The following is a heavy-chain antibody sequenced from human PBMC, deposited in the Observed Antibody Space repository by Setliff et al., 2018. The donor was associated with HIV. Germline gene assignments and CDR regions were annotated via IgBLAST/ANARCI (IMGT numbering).Heavy chain of an antibody. CDR3: ARDLRFDP. CDR1: GGSFTNYY. Sequence: SETLSLTCVVYGGSFTNYYWSWIRQPPGKGLECIGEINHSGTTNYNPSLKSRVTISVDTSKNQFSLKLSSVTAADTAVYYCARDLRFDPWGQGTLVTVSS. CDR2: INHSGTT. J-gene: IGHJ5*02. V-gene: IGHV4-34*01.